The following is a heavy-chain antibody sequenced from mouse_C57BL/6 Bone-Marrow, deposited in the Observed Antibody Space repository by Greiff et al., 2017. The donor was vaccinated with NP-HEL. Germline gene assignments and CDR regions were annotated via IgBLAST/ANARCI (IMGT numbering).Heavy chain of an antibody. V-gene: IGHV5-15*01. Sequence: EVQGVESGGGLVQPGGSLKLSCAASGFTFSDYGMAWVRQAPRKGPAWVAFLSNLAYSIYYAAPVTGRFTISRENAKNTLYLEMSSLRSEDTAMYYCARHPGMDYWGQGTSVTVSS. J-gene: IGHJ4*01. CDR1: GFTFSDYG. CDR3: ARHPGMDY. CDR2: LSNLAYSI.